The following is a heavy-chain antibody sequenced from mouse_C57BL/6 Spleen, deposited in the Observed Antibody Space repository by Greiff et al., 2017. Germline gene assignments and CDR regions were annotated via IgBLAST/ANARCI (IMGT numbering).Heavy chain of an antibody. Sequence: QVQLQQSGAELVRPGTSVKVSCKASGYAFTNYLIEWVKQRPGQGLEWIGVIYPGRGGTNYNEQFKGKATLTADKSSSAAYMQLSSLTSEDSAVYFCARSGYGNSRDYYAMDDWGQGTSVTGSS. CDR1: GYAFTNYL. CDR2: IYPGRGGT. V-gene: IGHV1-54*01. D-gene: IGHD2-1*01. J-gene: IGHJ4*01. CDR3: ARSGYGNSRDYYAMDD.